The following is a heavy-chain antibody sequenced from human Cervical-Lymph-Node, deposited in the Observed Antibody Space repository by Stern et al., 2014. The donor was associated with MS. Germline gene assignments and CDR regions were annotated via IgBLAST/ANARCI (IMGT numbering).Heavy chain of an antibody. J-gene: IGHJ4*02. Sequence: QVQLVQSGAEVKKPGASVKVSCKASGYGFTDYYIHWVRQAPGQGLEWMGWITPRRCGTDSPQDFQGRVTMTRDTSVSPASMELRGLKSDDTAVYYCARGNPPGIWFPLDSWGQGTLVTVSS. CDR3: ARGNPPGIWFPLDS. CDR1: GYGFTDYY. V-gene: IGHV1-2*02. CDR2: ITPRRCGT. D-gene: IGHD3-10*01.